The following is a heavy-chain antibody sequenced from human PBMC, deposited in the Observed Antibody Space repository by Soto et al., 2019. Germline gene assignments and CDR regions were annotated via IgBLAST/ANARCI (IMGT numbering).Heavy chain of an antibody. J-gene: IGHJ6*02. CDR3: ASNYDFWSGYYDGGTGNYYYGMDF. Sequence: GASVKVSCKASGYTFTSYGISWVRQAPGQGLEWMGWISAYNGNTNYAQKLQGRVTMTTDTSTSTAYMELRSLRSDDTAVYYCASNYDFWSGYYDGGTGNYYYGMDFWGQGTTVTVSS. CDR1: GYTFTSYG. CDR2: ISAYNGNT. V-gene: IGHV1-18*01. D-gene: IGHD3-3*01.